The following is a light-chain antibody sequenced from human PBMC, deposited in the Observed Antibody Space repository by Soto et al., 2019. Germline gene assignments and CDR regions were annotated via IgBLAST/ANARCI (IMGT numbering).Light chain of an antibody. CDR3: SSYTTSSTYA. J-gene: IGLJ1*01. CDR1: SSDVGGYNY. Sequence: QSALTQPASVSGSPGQSITISCTGTSSDVGGYNYVSWYQQHPGKAPKLMIYEVSNRPSGVSNRFSGSKSGNTASLTISGLQADDEADYYCSSYTTSSTYAFGTGTKLTVL. V-gene: IGLV2-14*01. CDR2: EVS.